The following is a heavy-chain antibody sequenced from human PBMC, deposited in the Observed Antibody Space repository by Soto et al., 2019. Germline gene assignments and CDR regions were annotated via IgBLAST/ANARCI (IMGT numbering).Heavy chain of an antibody. J-gene: IGHJ3*02. Sequence: PSETLSLTCTVSGGAISFYNWNRIRQSPGKGLEWIGYSYSSGSTNYNPSLKSRVTISVDTPKNQFSLQLTYVTAADTAVYYCARGDSTTHGDSFDIWGQGTMVTVS. V-gene: IGHV4-59*01. D-gene: IGHD6-13*01. CDR3: ARGDSTTHGDSFDI. CDR1: GGAISFYN. CDR2: SYSSGST.